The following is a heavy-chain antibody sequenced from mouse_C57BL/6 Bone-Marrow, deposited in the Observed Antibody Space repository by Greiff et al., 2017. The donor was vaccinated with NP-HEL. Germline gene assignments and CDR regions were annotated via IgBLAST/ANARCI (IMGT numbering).Heavy chain of an antibody. CDR1: GYTFTSYW. J-gene: IGHJ1*03. D-gene: IGHD1-1*01. V-gene: IGHV1-55*01. CDR2: IYPGSGST. CDR3: ARMGGTTVVAPYWYFDV. Sequence: QVQLQQPGAELVKPGASVKMSCKASGYTFTSYWITGVQQRPGQGLGWIGDIYPGSGSTNYNEKFKSKATLTVDTSSSTAYMQLISLTSEDSAVYYCARMGGTTVVAPYWYFDVWGTGTTVTVSS.